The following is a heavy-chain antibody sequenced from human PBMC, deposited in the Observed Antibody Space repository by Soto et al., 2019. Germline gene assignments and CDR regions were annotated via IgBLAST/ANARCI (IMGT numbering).Heavy chain of an antibody. V-gene: IGHV3-23*01. CDR1: GFHMTTYA. J-gene: IGHJ5*02. D-gene: IGHD3-22*01. CDR2: ITASGANT. Sequence: GSLILPCACSGFHMTTYAMSWVRQAPGKGLEWVSSITASGANTFYADSVRGRFTVSRDYSENTLYLQMDNLRAEDTGFYYYSKGHHISGYYEGLDPSGLAAQVTVSS. CDR3: SKGHHISGYYEGLDP.